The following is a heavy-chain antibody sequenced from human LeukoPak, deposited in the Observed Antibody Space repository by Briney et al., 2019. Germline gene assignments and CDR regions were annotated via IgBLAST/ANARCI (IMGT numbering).Heavy chain of an antibody. V-gene: IGHV3-7*01. CDR3: ARQRGSGCLDY. CDR2: IKQDGSET. D-gene: IGHD6-19*01. Sequence: PGVSLRLSCAAPRFTMRNYWMSWVRQAQGKGLEWVANIKQDGSETYYADSVKGRFTISRDNAKNSLSLQMNSLRAEDTAVYYCARQRGSGCLDYWGQGTLVTVSS. J-gene: IGHJ4*02. CDR1: RFTMRNYW.